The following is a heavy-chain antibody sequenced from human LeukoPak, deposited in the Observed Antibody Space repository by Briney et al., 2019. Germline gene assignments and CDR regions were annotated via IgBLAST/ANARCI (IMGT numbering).Heavy chain of an antibody. CDR3: AREGTDYDILTGRNWFDP. Sequence: GGSLRLSCAASGFTFSSYWMSWVRQAPGKGLEWVANIKQDGSEKYYVDSVKGRFTISRDNAKNSLYLQMNSLRAEDTAVYYCAREGTDYDILTGRNWFDPWGQGTLVTVSS. CDR2: IKQDGSEK. J-gene: IGHJ5*02. V-gene: IGHV3-7*01. CDR1: GFTFSSYW. D-gene: IGHD3-9*01.